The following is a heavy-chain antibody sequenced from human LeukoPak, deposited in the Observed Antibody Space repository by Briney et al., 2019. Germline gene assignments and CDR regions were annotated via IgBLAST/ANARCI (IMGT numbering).Heavy chain of an antibody. CDR3: ARDPNGDYIGAFDF. CDR2: ITANGGYT. V-gene: IGHV3-23*01. CDR1: AFSFSKFA. Sequence: GGSLRLSCAASAFSFSKFALIWVRQAPGKGLEWVSAITANGGYTLYADAVKGRFTVSRDNSKNTLYLQINSLRPEDTAMYYCARDPNGDYIGAFDFWGQGTMVTVSS. D-gene: IGHD4-17*01. J-gene: IGHJ3*01.